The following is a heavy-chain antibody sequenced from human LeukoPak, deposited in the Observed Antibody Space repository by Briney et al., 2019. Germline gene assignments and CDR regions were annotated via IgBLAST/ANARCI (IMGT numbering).Heavy chain of an antibody. CDR1: GFTVSQNY. CDR2: IYADGTT. Sequence: SGGSLRLSCAASGFTVSQNYMSWVRQAPGRGLEWVSLIYADGTTHYADSVKGRFTISRDNSKNTVYFQMNSVRPEDTAVYYCARDRAGTQAWVEFDPWGQGTLVTVSS. CDR3: ARDRAGTQAWVEFDP. J-gene: IGHJ5*02. V-gene: IGHV3-66*02. D-gene: IGHD3-10*01.